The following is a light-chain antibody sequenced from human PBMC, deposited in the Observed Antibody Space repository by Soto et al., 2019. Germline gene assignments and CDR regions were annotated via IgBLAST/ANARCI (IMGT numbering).Light chain of an antibody. CDR2: KAS. CDR3: QQYNSYPLT. Sequence: DIPMTQSPSTLSESAGDRVTITCRASQSISSWLAWYQQKPGKAPKLLIYKASSLESGVPSRFSGSGSGTEFTLTISSLQPDDFATYYCQQYNSYPLTFGGGTKVEIK. V-gene: IGKV1-5*03. J-gene: IGKJ4*01. CDR1: QSISSW.